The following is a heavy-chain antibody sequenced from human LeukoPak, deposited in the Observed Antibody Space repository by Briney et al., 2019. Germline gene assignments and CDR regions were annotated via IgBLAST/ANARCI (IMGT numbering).Heavy chain of an antibody. CDR2: IYYSGST. J-gene: IGHJ3*02. D-gene: IGHD6-19*01. V-gene: IGHV4-59*01. CDR3: ARVFPGIAVAGTGAFDI. CDR1: GGSISSYY. Sequence: PSETLSLTCTVSGGSISSYYWSWIRQPPGKGLEWIGYIYYSGSTNYNPSLKSRVTISVDTSKNQFSLKLSSVTAADTAVYYCARVFPGIAVAGTGAFDIWGQGTMVTVSS.